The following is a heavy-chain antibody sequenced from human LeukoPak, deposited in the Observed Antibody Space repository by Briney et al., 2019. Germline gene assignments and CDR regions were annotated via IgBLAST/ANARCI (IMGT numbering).Heavy chain of an antibody. Sequence: PLGSLRLSCAASGFTFNIYAMSWVRQAPGKGLEWVSSISSKSDYTFYTDSVKGRFTVSRDNSRNTLSLQMNSLRAEDTAIYYCAKDRPNYYETNGHYYRRDGDSWGQGTLVTVSS. CDR3: AKDRPNYYETNGHYYRRDGDS. J-gene: IGHJ5*01. CDR1: GFTFNIYA. CDR2: ISSKSDYT. D-gene: IGHD3-22*01. V-gene: IGHV3-23*01.